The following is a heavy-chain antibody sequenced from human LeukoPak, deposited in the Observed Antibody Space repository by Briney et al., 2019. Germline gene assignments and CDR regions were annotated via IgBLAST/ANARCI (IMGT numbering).Heavy chain of an antibody. Sequence: PGASVKVSCKASGYTFTSYGISWVRQAPGQGLEWMGWISAYNGNTNYAQKLQGRVTITADESTSTAYMELSSLRSEDTAVYYCARGPYYDILTGSVDYFDYWGQGTLVTVSS. CDR1: GYTFTSYG. CDR2: ISAYNGNT. CDR3: ARGPYYDILTGSVDYFDY. J-gene: IGHJ4*02. V-gene: IGHV1-18*01. D-gene: IGHD3-9*01.